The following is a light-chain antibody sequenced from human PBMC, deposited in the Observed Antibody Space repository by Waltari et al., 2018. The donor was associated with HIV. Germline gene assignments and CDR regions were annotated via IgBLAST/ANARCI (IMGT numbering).Light chain of an antibody. CDR3: AAWDDSLSGRV. J-gene: IGLJ2*01. V-gene: IGLV1-44*01. CDR1: SSNIGSNS. CDR2: NNN. Sequence: QSVLTQPPSASGTPGQRVTISCSGSSSNIGSNSVNWYQQLPGTAPKLLIYNNNEWPSGVPDRFSGSRSGTSASLAISGLQSEDEADYYCAAWDDSLSGRVFGGGTKLTVL.